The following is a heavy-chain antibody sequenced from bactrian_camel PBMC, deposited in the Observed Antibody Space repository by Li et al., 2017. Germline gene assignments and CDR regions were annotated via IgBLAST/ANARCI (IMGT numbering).Heavy chain of an antibody. CDR2: IATADGSP. D-gene: IGHD1*01. V-gene: IGHV3-3*01. Sequence: HVQLVESGGESVEAGGYLRLSCVVSNYSPRYMGWFRRAPGKEREALAAIATADGSPYYSDSVKGRFTISRDSAKNALYLQMNNLQPDDTAVYYCSAAPRRGCRPGKTDFDYSGQGTQVTVS. J-gene: IGHJ6*01. CDR3: SAAPRRGCRPGKTDFDY. CDR1: NYSPRY.